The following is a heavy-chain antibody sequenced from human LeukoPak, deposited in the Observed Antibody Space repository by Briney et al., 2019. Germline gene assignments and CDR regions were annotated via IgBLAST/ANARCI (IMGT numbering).Heavy chain of an antibody. D-gene: IGHD6-13*01. CDR2: IGGSVGSM. Sequence: GGSLRLSCAASGFTFSSYAMSWVRQAPGKGLEWVSDIGGSVGSMFYAASVKGRFAISRDNSKKTLFLQMNNLRVEDTAVYYCAKRGNSWDLFGSWGQGTLVTVSS. J-gene: IGHJ4*02. CDR1: GFTFSSYA. CDR3: AKRGNSWDLFGS. V-gene: IGHV3-23*01.